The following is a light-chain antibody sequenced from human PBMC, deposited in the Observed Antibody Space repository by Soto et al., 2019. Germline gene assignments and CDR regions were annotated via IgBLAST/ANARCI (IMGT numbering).Light chain of an antibody. J-gene: IGKJ5*01. V-gene: IGKV2-30*02. CDR1: QSLVHSDGRTH. Sequence: DVVLTQSPVSLPFTLGQPASISCRSCQSLVHSDGRTHLSWFQQRPGQSPRRLIYKVSNRDSGVPDRFSGGGSGTDFTLRISRVEAEDVGVYYCLVGTHGVTFGQGTRLEIK. CDR3: LVGTHGVT. CDR2: KVS.